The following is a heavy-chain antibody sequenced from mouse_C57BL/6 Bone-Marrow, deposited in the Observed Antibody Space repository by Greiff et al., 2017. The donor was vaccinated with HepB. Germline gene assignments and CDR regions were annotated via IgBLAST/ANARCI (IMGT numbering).Heavy chain of an antibody. J-gene: IGHJ4*01. CDR1: GYSITSGYY. CDR3: AGGYYAMDY. CDR2: ISYDGSN. V-gene: IGHV3-6*01. Sequence: EVQVVESGPGLVKPSQSLSLTCSVTGYSITSGYYWNWIRQFPGNKLEWMGYISYDGSNNYNPSLKNRISITRDTSKNQFFLKLNSVTTEDTATYYCAGGYYAMDYWGQGTSVTVSS.